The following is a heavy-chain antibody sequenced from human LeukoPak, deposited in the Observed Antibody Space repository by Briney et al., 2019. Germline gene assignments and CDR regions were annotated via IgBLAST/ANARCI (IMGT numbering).Heavy chain of an antibody. Sequence: GGSRSSSCQAFGFTFINAWRNWAGQPQGKGRGWVGGIKSKTIGGTTDYAAPVKGRFTISRDDSKNTLYLQMNSLKTEDTAVYYCTTDVSPYSSGWYGDPFDYWGQGTLVTVSS. CDR1: GFTFINAW. CDR3: TTDVSPYSSGWYGDPFDY. J-gene: IGHJ4*02. D-gene: IGHD6-19*01. CDR2: IKSKTIGGTT. V-gene: IGHV3-15*07.